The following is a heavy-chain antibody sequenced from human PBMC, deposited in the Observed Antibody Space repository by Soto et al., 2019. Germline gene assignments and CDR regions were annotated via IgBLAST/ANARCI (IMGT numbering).Heavy chain of an antibody. Sequence: QVQLVESGGGVVQPGRSLRLSCAASGFTFSSYGMHWVRQAPGKGLEWVAVISYDGSNKYYADSVKGRFTISRDNSKNTLYLQMNSLRAEDTAVYYCAKGRGIWMATNRRLDYWGQGTLVTVSS. V-gene: IGHV3-30*18. CDR1: GFTFSSYG. D-gene: IGHD5-12*01. CDR3: AKGRGIWMATNRRLDY. J-gene: IGHJ4*02. CDR2: ISYDGSNK.